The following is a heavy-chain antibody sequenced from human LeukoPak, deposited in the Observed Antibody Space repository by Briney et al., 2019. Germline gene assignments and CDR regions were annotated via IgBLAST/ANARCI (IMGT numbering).Heavy chain of an antibody. Sequence: ASVKVSCKASGYTFTSYAMHWVRQAPGQRLEWMGWINAGNGNTKYSQKFQGRVTITRDTSASTAYMELSSLRSEDTAVYYCARVTGDRDIGYFDLWGRGTLVTVSS. CDR1: GYTFTSYA. J-gene: IGHJ2*01. CDR2: INAGNGNT. CDR3: ARVTGDRDIGYFDL. V-gene: IGHV1-3*01. D-gene: IGHD4-17*01.